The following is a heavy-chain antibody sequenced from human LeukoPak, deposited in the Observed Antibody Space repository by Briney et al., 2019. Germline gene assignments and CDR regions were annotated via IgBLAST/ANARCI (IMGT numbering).Heavy chain of an antibody. CDR2: INHSGST. Sequence: SETLSLTCAVYDGSFSAYYWSWIRQPPGKGPEWIGEINHSGSTNYNPSLKSRLTISVDTSKNQFSLKLSSVTATDTAVYYCATLTTVTQGYFDSWGQGTLVTVSS. J-gene: IGHJ4*02. D-gene: IGHD4-17*01. CDR3: ATLTTVTQGYFDS. CDR1: DGSFSAYY. V-gene: IGHV4-34*01.